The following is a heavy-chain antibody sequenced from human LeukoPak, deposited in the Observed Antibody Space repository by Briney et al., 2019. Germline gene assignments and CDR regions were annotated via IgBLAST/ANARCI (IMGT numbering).Heavy chain of an antibody. CDR2: IYSDNT. J-gene: IGHJ4*02. V-gene: IGHV3-53*01. CDR3: ARRAGAYSHPYDY. Sequence: GGSLRLSCAASGFSFSSHGMNWVRQAPGKGLEWVSFIYSDNTHYSDSVKGRFTISRDNSKNTLYLQMNSLRAEDTAVYYCARRAGAYSHPYDYWGQGTLVTVSS. D-gene: IGHD4/OR15-4a*01. CDR1: GFSFSSHG.